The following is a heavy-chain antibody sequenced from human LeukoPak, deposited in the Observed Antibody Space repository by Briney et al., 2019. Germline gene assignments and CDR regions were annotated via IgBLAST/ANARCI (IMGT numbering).Heavy chain of an antibody. Sequence: HLGGSLRLSCAASGFTLRSYDMSWVRQAPGKGLEWVAATSGSGVNSYYADSVRGRFTISRDNSQNTLYLQMDSLRAEDTALYYCAKEYSGYDFDYWGQGTLVTVSS. CDR1: GFTLRSYD. CDR3: AKEYSGYDFDY. CDR2: TSGSGVNS. J-gene: IGHJ4*02. D-gene: IGHD5-12*01. V-gene: IGHV3-23*01.